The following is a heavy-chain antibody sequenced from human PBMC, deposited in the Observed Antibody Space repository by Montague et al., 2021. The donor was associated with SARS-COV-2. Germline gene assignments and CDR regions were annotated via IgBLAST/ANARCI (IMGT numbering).Heavy chain of an antibody. Sequence: SETLSLTCAVYGGSFSNHYWSWIRQSPGKGLEWIGESNESGSTNYNPSLKSRVTISVDTSKNQFSLNLKSVTAADTAVYYCARGTLSVEMAVVVFLGGIYCFDSWGQGTLVAVSS. D-gene: IGHD3-16*01. CDR3: ARGTLSVEMAVVVFLGGIYCFDS. CDR1: GGSFSNHY. V-gene: IGHV4-34*01. J-gene: IGHJ4*02. CDR2: SNESGST.